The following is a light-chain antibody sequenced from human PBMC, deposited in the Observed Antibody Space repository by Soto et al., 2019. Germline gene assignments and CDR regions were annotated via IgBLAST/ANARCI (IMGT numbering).Light chain of an antibody. CDR3: QQFYMGWT. J-gene: IGKJ1*01. CDR1: QSVRGS. Sequence: DIQMTQSPSTLSASVGDRVTITCRASQSVRGSLAWYQQQPGKAPKLLIYEVSNVESGVPSRFSALGSGTEFTLSISSLQPDDFGTYYCQQFYMGWTFGQGTRVDLK. CDR2: EVS. V-gene: IGKV1-5*01.